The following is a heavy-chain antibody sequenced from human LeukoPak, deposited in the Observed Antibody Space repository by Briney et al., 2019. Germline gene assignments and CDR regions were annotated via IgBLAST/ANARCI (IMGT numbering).Heavy chain of an antibody. D-gene: IGHD4-17*01. CDR3: ARQTTVTKPIDY. Sequence: GESLKISCKGSGYSFTSYWIAWVRQMPGKGLEWMGIIYPGDSDTRYSPSFQGQVTTSADKSISAAYLQWNSLKASDTAMYYCARQTTVTKPIDYWGQGTLVTVSS. CDR2: IYPGDSDT. CDR1: GYSFTSYW. V-gene: IGHV5-51*01. J-gene: IGHJ4*02.